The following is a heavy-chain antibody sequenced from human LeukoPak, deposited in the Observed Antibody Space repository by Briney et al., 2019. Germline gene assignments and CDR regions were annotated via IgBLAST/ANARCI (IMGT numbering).Heavy chain of an antibody. D-gene: IGHD6-6*01. V-gene: IGHV1-2*02. Sequence: ASVKVSCKASGYTLTGYYMHWVRQAPGQGLEWMGWINPNSGGTNYAQKFRGRVTMTRDTSISTAYMELSRLRSDDTAVYYCARNGRAAARDYYYYMDVWGKGTTVTVSS. J-gene: IGHJ6*03. CDR1: GYTLTGYY. CDR2: INPNSGGT. CDR3: ARNGRAAARDYYYYMDV.